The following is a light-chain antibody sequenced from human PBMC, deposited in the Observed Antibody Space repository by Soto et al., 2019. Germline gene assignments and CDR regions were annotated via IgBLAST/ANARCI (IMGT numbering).Light chain of an antibody. CDR1: SSDVGGYNF. J-gene: IGLJ2*01. V-gene: IGLV2-14*03. CDR2: DVR. CDR3: SSYTSSSTVI. Sequence: QSALTQPASVSGSPGQSITISCTGTSSDVGGYNFVSWYQQHPGKAPKFIIYDVRNRPSGVSNRFSGSRSGNTASLTISGLQAEDGDGYYCSSYTSSSTVIFGGGTKLTVL.